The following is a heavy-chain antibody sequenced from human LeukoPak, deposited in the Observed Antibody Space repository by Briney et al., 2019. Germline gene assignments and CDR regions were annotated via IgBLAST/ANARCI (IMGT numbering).Heavy chain of an antibody. CDR1: AYTFTSYY. Sequence: ASVKVSCKASAYTFTSYYMHWVRQAPGHGLEWMGIINPSGGSTSYAQKFQGRVTMTWDTSTSTVYMELSSLRSEDTAVYYCARAKQWELRLLDYWGQGTLVTVSS. CDR2: INPSGGST. J-gene: IGHJ4*02. V-gene: IGHV1-46*01. D-gene: IGHD1-26*01. CDR3: ARAKQWELRLLDY.